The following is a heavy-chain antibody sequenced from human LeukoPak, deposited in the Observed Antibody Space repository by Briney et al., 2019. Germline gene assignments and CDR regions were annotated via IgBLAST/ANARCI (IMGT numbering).Heavy chain of an antibody. Sequence: GGSLRLSCAASGFTFDDYAMHWVRQAPGKGLEWVSLISWGGGSTYYADSVKGRFTISRDNSKNSLYLHMNSLRAEDTALYYCAKDRSGNSYGHFDYWGQGTLATVSS. CDR1: GFTFDDYA. CDR3: AKDRSGNSYGHFDY. D-gene: IGHD3-10*01. J-gene: IGHJ4*02. CDR2: ISWGGGST. V-gene: IGHV3-43D*04.